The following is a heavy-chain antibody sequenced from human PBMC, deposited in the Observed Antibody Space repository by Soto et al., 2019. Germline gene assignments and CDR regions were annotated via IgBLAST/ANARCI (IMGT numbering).Heavy chain of an antibody. V-gene: IGHV4-59*01. CDR2: IYYSGST. D-gene: IGHD6-19*01. CDR1: GGSISSYY. CDR3: ARDSGLYRSGWYDVHYYGMDV. Sequence: LTCTVSGGSISSYYWSWIRQPPGKGLEWIGYIYYSGSTNYNPSLKSRVTISVDTSKNQFSLKLSSVTAADTAVYYCARDSGLYRSGWYDVHYYGMDVWGQGTTVTVSS. J-gene: IGHJ6*02.